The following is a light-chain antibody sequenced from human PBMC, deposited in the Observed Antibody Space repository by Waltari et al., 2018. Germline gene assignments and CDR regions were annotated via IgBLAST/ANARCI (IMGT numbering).Light chain of an antibody. V-gene: IGKV1-39*01. J-gene: IGKJ1*01. CDR2: VAS. CDR1: QSINTN. CDR3: QQSYSTWT. Sequence: DIQMTQSPSSLSASVGDRVIITCRASQSINTNLNGYQQKPGKAPKLWIYVASSLQSGVPSRFSGTGSGTDFTLTINSLQPEDFATYYCQQSYSTWTFGQGTKVEIK.